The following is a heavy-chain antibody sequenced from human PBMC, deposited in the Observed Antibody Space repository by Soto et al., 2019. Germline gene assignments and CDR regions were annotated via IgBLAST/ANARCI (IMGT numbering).Heavy chain of an antibody. D-gene: IGHD3-22*01. CDR2: ISYDGSNK. CDR1: GFTFSSYA. Sequence: ESGGGVVQPGRSLRLSCAASGFTFSSYAMHWVRQAPGKGLEWVAVISYDGSNKYYADSVKGRFTISRDNSKNTLYLQMNSLRAEDTAVYYCARDGMPITMIVVVITTASYFDYWGQGTLVTVSS. CDR3: ARDGMPITMIVVVITTASYFDY. V-gene: IGHV3-30-3*01. J-gene: IGHJ4*02.